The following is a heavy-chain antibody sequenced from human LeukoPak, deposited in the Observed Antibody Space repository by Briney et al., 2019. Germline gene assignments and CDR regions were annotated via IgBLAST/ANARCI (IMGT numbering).Heavy chain of an antibody. Sequence: QSGGSLRLSCAASGFTFSSYAMSWVRQAPGKGLEWVSAISGSGGSTYYADSVKGRFTISRDNSKNTLYLQMNSLRAEDTAVYYCAIAFTYYYDSSGYYSGGSNWGQGTLVTVSS. CDR1: GFTFSSYA. D-gene: IGHD3-22*01. CDR2: ISGSGGST. CDR3: AIAFTYYYDSSGYYSGGSN. J-gene: IGHJ4*02. V-gene: IGHV3-23*01.